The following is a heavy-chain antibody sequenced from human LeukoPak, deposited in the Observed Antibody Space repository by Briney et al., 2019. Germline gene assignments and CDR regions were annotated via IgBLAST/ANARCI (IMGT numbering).Heavy chain of an antibody. J-gene: IGHJ4*02. V-gene: IGHV3-30-3*01. D-gene: IGHD5-24*01. Sequence: GGSLRLSCVASGFTFSRYAMHWVRRAPGKGLEWVTLISYDGTNKYYADSVKGRFTISRDNAKNSLYLQMNSLRAEDTAVYYCARAFRDVIFDSWGQGTLVTVSS. CDR3: ARAFRDVIFDS. CDR1: GFTFSRYA. CDR2: ISYDGTNK.